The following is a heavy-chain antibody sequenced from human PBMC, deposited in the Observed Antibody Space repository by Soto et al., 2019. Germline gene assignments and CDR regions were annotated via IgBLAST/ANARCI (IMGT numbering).Heavy chain of an antibody. CDR1: GYTFTSYD. CDR3: ARAAAAGNWFDP. D-gene: IGHD6-13*01. J-gene: IGHJ5*02. V-gene: IGHV1-8*01. CDR2: MNPNSGNT. Sequence: QVQLVQSGAEVKKPGASVKVSCKASGYTFTSYDINGVRQATGQGLEWMEWMNPNSGNTGYAQKFQGRVTMTRNTSISTAYMEMSTLRSQDTAVYYCARAAAAGNWFDPWAQGTLVTVSS.